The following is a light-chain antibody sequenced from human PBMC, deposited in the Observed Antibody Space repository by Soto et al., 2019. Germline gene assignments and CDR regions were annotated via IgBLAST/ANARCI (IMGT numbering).Light chain of an antibody. CDR2: LCS. J-gene: IGKJ3*01. CDR1: QSLLHSNGYNS. CDR3: MQALQTPLT. Sequence: DIVMTQSPLSLPVTPGEPASISCRSSQSLLHSNGYNSLDWYLQKPGQSPQLLIYLCSNLASGVPDRFSGSGSGTDFTLKISSVEAADVGVYYCMQALQTPLTFGPGTKVDIK. V-gene: IGKV2-28*01.